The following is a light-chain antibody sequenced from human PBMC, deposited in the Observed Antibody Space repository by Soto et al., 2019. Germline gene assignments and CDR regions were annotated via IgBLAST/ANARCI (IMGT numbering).Light chain of an antibody. V-gene: IGKV2-28*01. Sequence: DIVMTQSPLSLPVTPGEPASIPCRSSQSLLHSDGYNYLDWYLQKPGQSPQLLIYLGSNRASGVPDRFSGSGSGTDFTPKISRVEAEDVGVYYCMQALQTPYTFGQGTKLESK. CDR3: MQALQTPYT. CDR1: QSLLHSDGYNY. CDR2: LGS. J-gene: IGKJ2*01.